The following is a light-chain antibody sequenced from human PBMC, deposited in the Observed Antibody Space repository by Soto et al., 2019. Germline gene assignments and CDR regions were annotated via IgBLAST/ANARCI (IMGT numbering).Light chain of an antibody. Sequence: QSALTQPASVSGSPGQSITISCTGTSNDVGGYNYGSWYHQHPRKAPKLMIYDVSNRPSGVSNRFSGSKSGNTASLTISGLQAEDESEYYCSSYTSSSALRALVVFGGGTKLTVL. V-gene: IGLV2-14*01. CDR1: SNDVGGYNY. J-gene: IGLJ2*01. CDR3: SSYTSSSALRALVV. CDR2: DVS.